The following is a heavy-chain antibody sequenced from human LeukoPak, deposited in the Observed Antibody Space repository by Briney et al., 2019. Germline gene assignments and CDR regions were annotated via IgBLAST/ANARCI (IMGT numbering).Heavy chain of an antibody. V-gene: IGHV4-4*09. CDR2: IHASGKT. CDR1: GGSMSSFY. Sequence: SETLSLTCAVSGGSMSSFYWTWIRQPPGQGLDWIGYIHASGKTNYNPSLESRVTISVDTSKSQFSLKVNSVTAADTAVYYCVRSKEGDWYFDLWGRGTLVTVSS. CDR3: VRSKEGDWYFDL. J-gene: IGHJ2*01.